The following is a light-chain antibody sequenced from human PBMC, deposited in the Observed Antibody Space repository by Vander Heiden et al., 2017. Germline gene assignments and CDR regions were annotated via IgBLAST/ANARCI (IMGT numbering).Light chain of an antibody. CDR1: QSVSNN. V-gene: IGKV3-15*01. CDR2: DAA. Sequence: ELLLTQSPASLSVSPGGTATLSCRASQSVSNNVAWYHQKPGQAPRLLIFDAASRATGVPARITASGSGTEFSLTISSLQSEDVASFYCQQYNTWPYTFGQGTKLEIK. J-gene: IGKJ2*01. CDR3: QQYNTWPYT.